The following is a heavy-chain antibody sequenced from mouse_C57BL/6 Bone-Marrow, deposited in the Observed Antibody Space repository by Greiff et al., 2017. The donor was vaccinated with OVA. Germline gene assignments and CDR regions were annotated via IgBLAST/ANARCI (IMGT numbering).Heavy chain of an antibody. D-gene: IGHD2-13*01. CDR3: ARGLHWFAY. V-gene: IGHV1-59*01. CDR1: GYTFTSYL. Sequence: QVQLQQPGAELVRPGTSVKLSCKASGYTFTSYLMHWVKQRPGQGLEWIGVIDPSDSYTNYNQKFKGKATLTVDTSSSTAYMQLSSLTSEDSAVYYCARGLHWFAYWGQGTLVTVSA. CDR2: IDPSDSYT. J-gene: IGHJ3*01.